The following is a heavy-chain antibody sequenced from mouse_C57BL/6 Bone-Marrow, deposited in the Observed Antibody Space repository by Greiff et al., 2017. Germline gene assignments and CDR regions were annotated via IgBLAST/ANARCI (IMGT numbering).Heavy chain of an antibody. V-gene: IGHV1-61*01. D-gene: IGHD2-1*01. CDR1: GYTFTSYW. CDR2: IYPSDSET. Sequence: QVQLQQPGAELVRPGSSVKLSCKASGYTFTSYWMDWVKQRPGQGLEWIGNIYPSDSETHYNQKFKGKATLTVDKSSSTAYMQLSSLTSEDSAVYYCARTHYGNYVGFAYWGQGTLVTGSA. CDR3: ARTHYGNYVGFAY. J-gene: IGHJ3*01.